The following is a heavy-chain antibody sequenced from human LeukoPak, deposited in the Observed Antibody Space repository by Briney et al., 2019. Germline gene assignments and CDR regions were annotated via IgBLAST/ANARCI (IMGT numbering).Heavy chain of an antibody. D-gene: IGHD3-22*01. CDR2: INHSGST. CDR1: GGSFSGYY. J-gene: IGHJ4*02. V-gene: IGHV4-34*01. Sequence: SETLSLTCAVYGGSFSGYYWSWIRQPPGKGLEWIGEINHSGSTNYNPSLKSRVTISVDTSKNQFSLKLSSVTAADTAVYYCAREKGVYDSSGYYNDYWGQGTLVTVSS. CDR3: AREKGVYDSSGYYNDY.